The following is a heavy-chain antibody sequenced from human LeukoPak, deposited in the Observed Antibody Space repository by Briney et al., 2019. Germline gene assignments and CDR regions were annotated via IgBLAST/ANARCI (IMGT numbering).Heavy chain of an antibody. D-gene: IGHD2-2*02. CDR1: GFTFSNAW. Sequence: PGRSLRLSCAASGFTFSNAWMSWVRQAPGKGLEWVGRIKSKTDGGTTDYAAPVKGRFTISRDDSKNTLYLQMNSLKTEDTAVYYCTTDSLVVPAAILVWGQGTLVTVSS. CDR3: TTDSLVVPAAILV. J-gene: IGHJ4*02. CDR2: IKSKTDGGTT. V-gene: IGHV3-15*01.